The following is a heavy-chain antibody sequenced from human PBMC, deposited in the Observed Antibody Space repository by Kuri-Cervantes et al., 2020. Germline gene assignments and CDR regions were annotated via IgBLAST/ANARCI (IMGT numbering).Heavy chain of an antibody. J-gene: IGHJ4*02. CDR3: ARDQLRFLIELIDY. CDR1: GFTFSSYG. Sequence: GGSLRLSCAASGFTFSSYGMHWVRQAPGKGLEWVAVIWYDGSNKYYADSVKGRFTISRDNSKNTLYLQMNSLRAEDTAVYYCARDQLRFLIELIDYWGQGTLVTVSS. D-gene: IGHD3-3*01. V-gene: IGHV3-33*01. CDR2: IWYDGSNK.